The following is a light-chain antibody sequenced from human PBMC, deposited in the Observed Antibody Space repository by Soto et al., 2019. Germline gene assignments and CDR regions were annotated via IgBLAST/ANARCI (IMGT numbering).Light chain of an antibody. CDR2: EVS. CDR3: CSYAGSSTFVV. J-gene: IGLJ2*01. CDR1: SSDVGGYNL. Sequence: QSVLTQPASVSGSPGQSITISCTGTSSDVGGYNLVSWYQQHPGKAPKLMIYEVSKRPSGVSNRFSGSKSGNTASPTISGLQAEDEADYYCCSYAGSSTFVVFGGGTKLTVL. V-gene: IGLV2-23*02.